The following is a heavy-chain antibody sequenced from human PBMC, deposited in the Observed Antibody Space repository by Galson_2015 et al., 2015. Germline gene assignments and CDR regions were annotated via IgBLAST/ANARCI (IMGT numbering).Heavy chain of an antibody. CDR1: GFSFGEYA. D-gene: IGHD2-2*01. Sequence: SLRLSCAASGFSFGEYAMSWVRQAPGKGLEWVGFIRSKAYGGTTEYAASVKGRFTISRDDSKSIAYLQMNSLKTEDTAVYYCTRWEFCSSSICYSDYWGQGTLVTVSS. V-gene: IGHV3-49*04. J-gene: IGHJ4*02. CDR2: IRSKAYGGTT. CDR3: TRWEFCSSSICYSDY.